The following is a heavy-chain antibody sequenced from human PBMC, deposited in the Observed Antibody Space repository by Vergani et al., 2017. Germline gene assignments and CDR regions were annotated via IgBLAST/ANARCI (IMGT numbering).Heavy chain of an antibody. V-gene: IGHV4-39*07. CDR3: ARDTKELQTFDY. J-gene: IGHJ4*02. D-gene: IGHD1-7*01. CDR1: GGSVSSSSYY. Sequence: QVQLQESGPGLVKPSETLSLTCTVSGGSVSSSSYYWGWIRQPPGKGLEWIGSIYYSGSTYYNPSLKSRVTISVDTSKNQFSLKRSSVTAADTAVYYCARDTKELQTFDYWGQGTLVTVSS. CDR2: IYYSGST.